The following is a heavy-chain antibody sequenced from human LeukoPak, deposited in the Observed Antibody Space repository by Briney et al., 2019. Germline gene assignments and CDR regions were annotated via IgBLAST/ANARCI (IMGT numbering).Heavy chain of an antibody. J-gene: IGHJ6*03. CDR2: ITAYNGNT. CDR1: GYTFTSYG. CDR3: ARGVSVPGTYYYYYMDV. V-gene: IGHV1-18*01. D-gene: IGHD6-19*01. Sequence: ASVKVSCNASGYTFTSYGITWVRQAPGQGLEWLGCITAYNGNTSYAQKLQGRVTMTTDTSTSTAYMELRSLRSDDTAVYYCARGVSVPGTYYYYYMDVWGKGTTVTVSS.